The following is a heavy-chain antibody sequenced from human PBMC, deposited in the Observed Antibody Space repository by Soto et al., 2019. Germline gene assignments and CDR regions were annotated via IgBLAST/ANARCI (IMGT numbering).Heavy chain of an antibody. Sequence: GRSLRLSCAAGGFTVRTNDMSWVRKAPGKGLEWIALIHRVENSKYSDSTYYADSVRDRFTISRDNSKNTVDLQMNDLSAEDTDMYYCARDGSGPFDYWGQGSLVTVSS. J-gene: IGHJ4*02. CDR2: IHRVENSKYSDST. CDR1: GFTVRTND. D-gene: IGHD6-19*01. V-gene: IGHV3-66*01. CDR3: ARDGSGPFDY.